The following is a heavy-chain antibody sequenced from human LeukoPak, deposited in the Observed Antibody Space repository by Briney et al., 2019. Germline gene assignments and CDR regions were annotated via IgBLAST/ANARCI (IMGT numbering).Heavy chain of an antibody. V-gene: IGHV3-66*01. D-gene: IGHD1-20*01. CDR3: ASTITGGYWYFDL. CDR1: GFTVGSNY. CDR2: IYSGGST. J-gene: IGHJ2*01. Sequence: GGSLRLSCAASGFTVGSNYMSWVRQAPGKGLEWVSVIYSGGSTYYADSVKDRFTISRDNSKNTLYLQMNSLRAEDTAVYYCASTITGGYWYFDLWGRGTLVTVSS.